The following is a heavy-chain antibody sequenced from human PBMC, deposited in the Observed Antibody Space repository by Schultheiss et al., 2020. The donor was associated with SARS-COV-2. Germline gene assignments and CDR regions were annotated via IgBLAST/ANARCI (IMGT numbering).Heavy chain of an antibody. Sequence: SQTLSLTCTVSGGSVSSGSYYWSWIRQPPGKGLEWIGEINHSGSTNYNPSLKSRVTISVDTSKNQFSLQLNSVTAADTAVYYCARGGVTDFWSGFNWFDPWGQGTLVTVSS. CDR1: GGSVSSGSYY. CDR2: INHSGST. J-gene: IGHJ5*02. D-gene: IGHD3-3*01. CDR3: ARGGVTDFWSGFNWFDP. V-gene: IGHV4-61*01.